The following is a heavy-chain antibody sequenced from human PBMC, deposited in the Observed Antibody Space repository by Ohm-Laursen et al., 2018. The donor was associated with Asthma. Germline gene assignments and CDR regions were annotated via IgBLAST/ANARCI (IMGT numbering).Heavy chain of an antibody. D-gene: IGHD6-6*01. Sequence: TLSLTCPVSGGSISSGGYYWSWIRQHPGKGLEWIGYIYYSGSTYYNPSLKSRVTISVDTSKNQFSLKLSSVTAADTAVYYCARGGSIAARLGSDDYWGQGTLVTVSS. CDR3: ARGGSIAARLGSDDY. CDR1: GGSISSGGYY. J-gene: IGHJ4*02. CDR2: IYYSGST. V-gene: IGHV4-31*02.